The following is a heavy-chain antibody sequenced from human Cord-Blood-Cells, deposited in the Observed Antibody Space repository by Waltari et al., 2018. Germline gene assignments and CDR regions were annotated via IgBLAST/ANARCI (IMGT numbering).Heavy chain of an antibody. J-gene: IGHJ4*02. CDR2: IIPIFGTA. D-gene: IGHD3-22*01. CDR1: GGTFSSYA. CDR3: ASPMYYYDSSGTPFDY. V-gene: IGHV1-69*01. Sequence: QVQLVQSGAEVKKPGSSVKVSCKASGGTFSSYAISWVRQAPGQGLEWMGGIIPIFGTANYEQKFQGRVTITADESTSTAYMELSSLRSEDTAVYYCASPMYYYDSSGTPFDYWGQGTLVTVSS.